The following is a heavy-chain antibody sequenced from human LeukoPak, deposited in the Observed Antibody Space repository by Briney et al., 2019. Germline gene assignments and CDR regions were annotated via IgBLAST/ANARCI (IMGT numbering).Heavy chain of an antibody. V-gene: IGHV3-21*04. CDR1: GFTFSSYS. J-gene: IGHJ4*02. CDR3: AKDVRWIQLWSSFDY. Sequence: GGSLRLSCAASGFTFSSYSMNWVRQAPGKGLEWVSSISSSSSYIYYADSVKGRFTISRDNAKNSLYLQMNSLRAEDTAVYYCAKDVRWIQLWSSFDYWGQGTLVTVSS. D-gene: IGHD5-18*01. CDR2: ISSSSSYI.